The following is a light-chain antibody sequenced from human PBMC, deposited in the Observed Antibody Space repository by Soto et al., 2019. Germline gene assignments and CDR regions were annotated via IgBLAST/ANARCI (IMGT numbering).Light chain of an antibody. Sequence: NFMLTQPHSVSGSPGKTVNISCTRSSGSIATNYVQWYQQRPGSAPTTVIYEDTQRPSGVPGRFSGSIDSSSNSASLAITGLQAEDEADYYCQAYDYSLTASVFGGGTKLTVL. CDR1: SGSIATNY. V-gene: IGLV6-57*04. J-gene: IGLJ3*02. CDR3: QAYDYSLTASV. CDR2: EDT.